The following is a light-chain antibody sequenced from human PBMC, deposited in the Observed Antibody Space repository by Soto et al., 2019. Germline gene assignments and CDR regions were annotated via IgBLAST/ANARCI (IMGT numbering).Light chain of an antibody. CDR1: SSDVGGYNF. CDR3: SSYTSSSTVI. CDR2: DVR. Sequence: QSALTQPASVSGSPGQSITISCTGTSSDVGGYNFVSWYQQHPGKAPKFIIYDVRNRPSGVSNRFSGSRSGNTASLTISGLQAEDEADYYCSSYTSSSTVIFGGGTKLTV. J-gene: IGLJ2*01. V-gene: IGLV2-14*03.